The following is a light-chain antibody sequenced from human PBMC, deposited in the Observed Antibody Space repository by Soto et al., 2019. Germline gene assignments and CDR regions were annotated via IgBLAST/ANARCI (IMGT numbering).Light chain of an antibody. Sequence: DIRMTHSPSTLSASIGDRVTITCRASQSISSWVAWYQQKPGKAPKLLIYKASGLESGVPSRFSGRGSGTAFTLTISSLQPDDFASYYCKPYSTYFTLTFGGGTKVEIX. CDR3: KPYSTYFTLT. V-gene: IGKV1-5*03. J-gene: IGKJ4*01. CDR1: QSISSW. CDR2: KAS.